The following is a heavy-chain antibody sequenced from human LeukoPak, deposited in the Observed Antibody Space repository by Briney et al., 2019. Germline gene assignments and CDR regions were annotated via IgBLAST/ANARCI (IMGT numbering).Heavy chain of an antibody. J-gene: IGHJ4*02. D-gene: IGHD5-18*01. CDR1: GFTFSGST. V-gene: IGHV3-73*01. CDR3: ISDLYSYGVN. CDR2: ITIKGDGYGT. Sequence: GGSLRLSCAASGFTFSGSTIHWVRQAPGRGLEWVGRITIKGDGYGTAYAASVKGRFTLSRDDSRNTAYLQMNSLETEDTAVYYCISDLYSYGVNWGQGTLVTVSS.